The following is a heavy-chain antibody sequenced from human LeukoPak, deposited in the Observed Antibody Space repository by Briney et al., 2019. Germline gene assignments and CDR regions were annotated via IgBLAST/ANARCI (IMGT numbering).Heavy chain of an antibody. CDR3: AVKASGYYTSRFDP. Sequence: SETLSLTCAVSGGSISSSNWWSWVRQPPGKGLEWIGKTHHSGNTNYNPSLKSRVTISVDKSKNQFSLNLSSVTAADTAVYYCAVKASGYYTSRFDPWGQGTLVTVSS. CDR2: THHSGNT. D-gene: IGHD3-3*01. CDR1: GGSISSSNW. V-gene: IGHV4-4*02. J-gene: IGHJ5*02.